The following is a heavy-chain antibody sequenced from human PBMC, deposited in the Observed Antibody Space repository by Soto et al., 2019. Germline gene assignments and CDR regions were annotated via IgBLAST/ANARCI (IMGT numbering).Heavy chain of an antibody. J-gene: IGHJ6*02. Sequence: ASVKVSCKVSGYTLTELSMHWVRQAPGKGLEWMGGFDPEDGETIYAQKFQGRVTMTEDTSTDTAYMELSSLRSEDTAVYYCAVFWSAYVPPRYYYGMDVWGQGTTVTVSS. CDR2: FDPEDGET. CDR1: GYTLTELS. V-gene: IGHV1-24*01. CDR3: AVFWSAYVPPRYYYGMDV. D-gene: IGHD3-3*01.